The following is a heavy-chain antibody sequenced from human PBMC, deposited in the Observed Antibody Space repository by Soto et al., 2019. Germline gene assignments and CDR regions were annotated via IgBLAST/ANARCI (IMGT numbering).Heavy chain of an antibody. CDR1: GFSLSTSGRC. Sequence: SGPTLVHPTQPLTLTCTFSGFSLSTSGRCVSWIRQPPGKALEWLALIDWDDDKYYSTSLKTRLTISKDTSKNQVVLTMTNMDPVDTATYYCARTEIVGAYYYGMDVWGQGTTVTVSS. CDR2: IDWDDDK. CDR3: ARTEIVGAYYYGMDV. J-gene: IGHJ6*02. D-gene: IGHD1-26*01. V-gene: IGHV2-70*01.